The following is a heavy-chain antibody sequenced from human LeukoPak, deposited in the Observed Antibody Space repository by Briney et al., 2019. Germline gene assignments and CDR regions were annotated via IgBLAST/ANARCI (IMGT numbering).Heavy chain of an antibody. V-gene: IGHV1-18*01. D-gene: IGHD4-17*01. Sequence: ASVKVSCKASGYTFTSCGISWVRQAPGQGLEWMGWISAYNGNTNYAQKLQGRVTMTTDTSTSTAYMELRGLRSDDTAFYYCARAHWFLDYGDHPAVRNWFDPWGQGTLVTVSS. J-gene: IGHJ5*02. CDR1: GYTFTSCG. CDR2: ISAYNGNT. CDR3: ARAHWFLDYGDHPAVRNWFDP.